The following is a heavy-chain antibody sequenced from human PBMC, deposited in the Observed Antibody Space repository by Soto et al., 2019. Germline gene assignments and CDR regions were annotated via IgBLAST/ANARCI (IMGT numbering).Heavy chain of an antibody. CDR2: INAGNGNT. D-gene: IGHD6-13*01. V-gene: IGHV1-3*01. Sequence: AASVKVSCKASGYTFSRYAIHWVRQAPGQRLEWMGWINAGNGNTKYSQKLEGRVTLTTDTSANTVYMELSSLRFEDTALYYCARDQQFRNWFDSWGQGTLVTVSS. CDR3: ARDQQFRNWFDS. J-gene: IGHJ5*01. CDR1: GYTFSRYA.